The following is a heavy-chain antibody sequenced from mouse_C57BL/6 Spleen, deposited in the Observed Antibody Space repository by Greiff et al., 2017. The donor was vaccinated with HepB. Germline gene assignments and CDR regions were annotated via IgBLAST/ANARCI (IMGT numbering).Heavy chain of an antibody. V-gene: IGHV1-82*01. CDR2: IYPGDGDT. Sequence: QVQLQQSGPELVKPGASVKISCKASGYAFSSSWMNWVKQRPGKGLEWIGRIYPGDGDTNYNGKFKGKATLTADKSSSTAYMQLSSLTSEDSAVYFCARSELGPWYFDVWGTGTTVTVSS. D-gene: IGHD4-1*01. CDR3: ARSELGPWYFDV. J-gene: IGHJ1*03. CDR1: GYAFSSSW.